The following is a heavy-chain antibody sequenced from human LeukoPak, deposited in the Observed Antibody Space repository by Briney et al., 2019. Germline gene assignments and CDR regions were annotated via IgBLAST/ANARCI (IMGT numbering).Heavy chain of an antibody. D-gene: IGHD4-17*01. Sequence: GGSLRLSCVASGFTFSSYSMNWVRQAPGKGLEWVSSISSSSSYIYYADSVKGRFTISRDNAKNSLYLQMNSLRAEDTAVYYCARDWEATVSFLDYWGQGTLVTVSS. CDR1: GFTFSSYS. CDR3: ARDWEATVSFLDY. V-gene: IGHV3-21*01. CDR2: ISSSSSYI. J-gene: IGHJ4*02.